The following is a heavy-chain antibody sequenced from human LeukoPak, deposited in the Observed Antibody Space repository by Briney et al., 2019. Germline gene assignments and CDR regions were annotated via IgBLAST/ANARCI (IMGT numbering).Heavy chain of an antibody. J-gene: IGHJ4*02. CDR3: ARDLGMVVTPSYYFDY. V-gene: IGHV4-39*07. CDR2: IYYSGST. CDR1: VGSTSSTSYY. D-gene: IGHD4-23*01. Sequence: PSETLSLTCTVSVGSTSSTSYYCGWIRQPPGKGLGCIGIIYYSGSTYYNPSLKSRVTISVDTSKNQFSLKLSSVTAADTAVYYCARDLGMVVTPSYYFDYWGQGTLVTVSS.